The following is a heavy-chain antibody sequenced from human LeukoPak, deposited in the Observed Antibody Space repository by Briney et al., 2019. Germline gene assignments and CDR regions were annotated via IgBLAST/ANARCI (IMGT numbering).Heavy chain of an antibody. CDR1: GYTFTDYY. D-gene: IGHD4-11*01. Sequence: GATVKISCKASGYTFTDYYMHWVQQAPGQGLEWMGIINPSGGSTSYAQKFQGRVTMTRDTSTSTVYMELSSLRSEDTAVYYCARTYYSNYNYYYYMDVWGKGTTVTVSS. J-gene: IGHJ6*03. V-gene: IGHV1-46*01. CDR2: INPSGGST. CDR3: ARTYYSNYNYYYYMDV.